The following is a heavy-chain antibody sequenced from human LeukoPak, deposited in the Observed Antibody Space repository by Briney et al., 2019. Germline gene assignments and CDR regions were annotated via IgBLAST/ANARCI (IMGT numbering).Heavy chain of an antibody. CDR1: GFTFSSYS. CDR2: ISSSSSYI. D-gene: IGHD3-10*01. Sequence: GGSLRLSCAASGFTFSSYSMNWVRQAPGKGLEWVSSISSSSSYIYYADSVKGRFTISRDNAKNSLYLQMNSLRAEDTAVYYCARDAVGYYGSGSYPNWFDPRGQGTLVTVSS. CDR3: ARDAVGYYGSGSYPNWFDP. J-gene: IGHJ5*02. V-gene: IGHV3-21*01.